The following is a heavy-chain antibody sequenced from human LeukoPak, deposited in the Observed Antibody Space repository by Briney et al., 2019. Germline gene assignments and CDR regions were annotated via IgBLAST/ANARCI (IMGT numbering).Heavy chain of an antibody. J-gene: IGHJ4*02. CDR1: GFNFNVYG. D-gene: IGHD1-14*01. V-gene: IGHV3-30*02. CDR2: LRYDGSHI. Sequence: GGPLRLSCAASGFNFNVYGMHWVRQAPGKGLEGGAFLRYDGSHIYYADPVKGRFTISRDNSKNTVHMQMDSLSPEKTAVYFCAKEPEQYYGENYFDHWGQGTLVTVSS. CDR3: AKEPEQYYGENYFDH.